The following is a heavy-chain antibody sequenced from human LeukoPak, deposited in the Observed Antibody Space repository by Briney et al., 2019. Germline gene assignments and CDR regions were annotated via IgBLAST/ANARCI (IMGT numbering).Heavy chain of an antibody. Sequence: GGSLRLSCVGSGFTFRSHAMSWVRQAPEKGLEFVSGIYENGGTTYYADSVKGRFSISRDNSKNTLYLQMDSLRGEDTAIYYCARTVDTAMVTIDYWGQGTLVTVSS. CDR3: ARTVDTAMVTIDY. CDR1: GFTFRSHA. CDR2: IYENGGTT. D-gene: IGHD5-18*01. J-gene: IGHJ4*02. V-gene: IGHV3-23*01.